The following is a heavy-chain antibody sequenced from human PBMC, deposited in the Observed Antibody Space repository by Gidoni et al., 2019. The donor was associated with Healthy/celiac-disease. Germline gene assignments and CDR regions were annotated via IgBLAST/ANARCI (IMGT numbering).Heavy chain of an antibody. CDR1: GFTFSSYG. D-gene: IGHD3-9*01. J-gene: IGHJ2*01. CDR2: IWYDGSNK. CDR3: AREVLTGNTLASYFDL. V-gene: IGHV3-33*01. Sequence: QVQLVESGGGVVQPGRSLRLSCAASGFTFSSYGMHWVRQAPGKGLEWVAVIWYDGSNKYYADSVKGRFTISRDNSKNTLYLQMNSLRAEDTAVYYCAREVLTGNTLASYFDLWGRGTLVTVSS.